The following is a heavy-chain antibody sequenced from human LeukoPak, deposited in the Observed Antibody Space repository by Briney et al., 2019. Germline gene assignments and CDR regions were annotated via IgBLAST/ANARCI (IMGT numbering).Heavy chain of an antibody. CDR1: GFNFDDYA. CDR2: ISWNGGDI. D-gene: IGHD1-26*01. V-gene: IGHV3-9*01. CDR3: ARDSGSYYFDY. J-gene: IGHJ4*02. Sequence: GGSLRLSCAASGFNFDDYAMHWVRQAPGKGLEWVSGISWNGGDIAYADSVKGRFTISRDNSKNTLYLQMNSLRAEDTAVYYCARDSGSYYFDYWGQGTLVTVSS.